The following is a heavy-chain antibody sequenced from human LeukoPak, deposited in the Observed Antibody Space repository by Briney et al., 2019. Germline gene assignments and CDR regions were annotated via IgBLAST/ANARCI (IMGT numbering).Heavy chain of an antibody. CDR1: GGSISSYY. V-gene: IGHV4-59*01. D-gene: IGHD3-10*01. Sequence: SETLSLTCTVSGGSISSYYWSWIRQAPRKGLEWIGYIYYSGSTNYNPSLKSRVTISVDTSKNQFSLKLSSVTAADTAVYYCARGYYMGYGSGNYPENFDSWGQGTLITVSS. J-gene: IGHJ4*02. CDR2: IYYSGST. CDR3: ARGYYMGYGSGNYPENFDS.